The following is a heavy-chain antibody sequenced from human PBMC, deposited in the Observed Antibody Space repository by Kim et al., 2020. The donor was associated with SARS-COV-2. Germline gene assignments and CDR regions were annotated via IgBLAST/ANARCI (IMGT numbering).Heavy chain of an antibody. CDR2: ISYDGSNK. CDR1: GFTFSSYA. V-gene: IGHV3-30-3*01. Sequence: GGSLRLSCAASGFTFSSYAMHWVRQAPGKGLESVAVISYDGSNKYYADSVKGRFTISRDNSKNTLYLQMNSLRAEDTAVYYCARDTGWSDYYYGMDVWGQGTTVTVSS. CDR3: ARDTGWSDYYYGMDV. J-gene: IGHJ6*02. D-gene: IGHD1-1*01.